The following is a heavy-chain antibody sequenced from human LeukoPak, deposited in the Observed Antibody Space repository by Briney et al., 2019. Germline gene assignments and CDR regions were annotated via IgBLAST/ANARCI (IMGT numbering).Heavy chain of an antibody. V-gene: IGHV1-18*01. CDR3: AGTYYYDSRSVGEQYNWFDP. CDR2: ISAYNGNT. CDR1: GYTFTSYG. J-gene: IGHJ5*02. Sequence: ASVKVSCKASGYTFTSYGISWVRQAPGQGLEWMGWISAYNGNTNYTQKLQGRVTMTTDTSTSTAYMELRSLRSDDTAVYYCAGTYYYDSRSVGEQYNWFDPWGQGTLVTVSS. D-gene: IGHD3-22*01.